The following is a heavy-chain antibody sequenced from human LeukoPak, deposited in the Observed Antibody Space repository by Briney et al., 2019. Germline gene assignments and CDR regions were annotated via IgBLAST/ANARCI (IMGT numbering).Heavy chain of an antibody. CDR1: GGTFSSYA. CDR2: IIPILGIA. J-gene: IGHJ4*02. Sequence: SVKVSCKASGGTFSSYAISWVRQAPGQGLEWMGRIIPILGIANYAQKFQGRVTITADKSTSTAYMELSSLRSEDTAVYYCARVGYDSSGYPIDYWGQGTLVTVSS. CDR3: ARVGYDSSGYPIDY. D-gene: IGHD3-22*01. V-gene: IGHV1-69*04.